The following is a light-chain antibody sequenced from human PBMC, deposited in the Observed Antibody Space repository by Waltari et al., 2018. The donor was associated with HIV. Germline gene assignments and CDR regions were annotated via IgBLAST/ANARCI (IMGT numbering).Light chain of an antibody. CDR2: DAS. Sequence: AIQLTQSPSSLSAFVGDRVTITCRASQGLRNALAWYQQKPGRPPKLLIYDASNLEGGVPFRFSRHFSWTDLNPPISNLQPEDSATYYCQQFRSYPRTFGQGATLEIK. J-gene: IGKJ2*01. CDR1: QGLRNA. CDR3: QQFRSYPRT. V-gene: IGKV1-13*02.